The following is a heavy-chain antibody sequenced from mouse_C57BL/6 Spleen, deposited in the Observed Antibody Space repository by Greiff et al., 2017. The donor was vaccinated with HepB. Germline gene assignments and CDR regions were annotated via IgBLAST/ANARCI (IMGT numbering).Heavy chain of an antibody. CDR2: IDPSDSYT. V-gene: IGHV1-69*01. CDR3: ARSIRYEDY. D-gene: IGHD2-14*01. J-gene: IGHJ2*01. CDR1: GYTFTSYW. Sequence: VQLQQSGAELVMPGASVKLSCKASGYTFTSYWMHWVKQRPGQGLEWIGEIDPSDSYTNYNQKFKGKSTLTVDKSSSTAYMQLSSLTSEDSAVYYCARSIRYEDYWGQGTTLTVSS.